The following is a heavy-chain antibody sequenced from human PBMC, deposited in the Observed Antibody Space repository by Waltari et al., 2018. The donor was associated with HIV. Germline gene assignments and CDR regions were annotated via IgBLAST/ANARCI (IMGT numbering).Heavy chain of an antibody. D-gene: IGHD2-2*02. CDR1: GYTFTSYD. CDR3: ARAIPLKAPKDGMDV. CDR2: MNPNSGNT. Sequence: QVQLVQSGAEVKKPGASVKVSCKASGYTFTSYDINWVRQATGQGLEWMGLMNPNSGNTGYAQKFQGRVTMTRNTSISTAYMELSSLRSEDTAVYYCARAIPLKAPKDGMDVWGQGTTVTVSS. J-gene: IGHJ6*02. V-gene: IGHV1-8*01.